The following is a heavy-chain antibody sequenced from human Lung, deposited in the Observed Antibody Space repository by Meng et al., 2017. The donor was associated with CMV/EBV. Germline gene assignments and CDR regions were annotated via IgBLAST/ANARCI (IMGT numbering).Heavy chain of an antibody. CDR2: INPKSGGT. Sequence: QVRLVQSGAEVKKPGASVKVSCKASGYTFIDYYMHWVRQAPGQGLEWVGWINPKSGGTHYAQSFQGRVTITRDTSINTVYVEISSLKSDDTAVYYCTSAPGDYWGQGTVVTFSS. D-gene: IGHD1-14*01. CDR3: TSAPGDY. CDR1: GYTFIDYY. V-gene: IGHV1-2*02. J-gene: IGHJ4*03.